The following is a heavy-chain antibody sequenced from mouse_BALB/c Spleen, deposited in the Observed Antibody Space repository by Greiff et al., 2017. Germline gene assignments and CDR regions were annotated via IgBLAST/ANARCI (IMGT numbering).Heavy chain of an antibody. J-gene: IGHJ4*01. CDR3: ARDRRSTMITTGAMDY. D-gene: IGHD2-4*01. Sequence: DVQLQESGPGLVKPSQSLSLTCSVTGYSFTSGYFWYWIRQFPGNLLEWRGYISYDGSNNYNPSLKNRNTITRDTSKNQFFLKLKSVTTEDTATYYCARDRRSTMITTGAMDYWGQGTSVTVSS. CDR1: GYSFTSGYF. V-gene: IGHV3-6*02. CDR2: ISYDGSN.